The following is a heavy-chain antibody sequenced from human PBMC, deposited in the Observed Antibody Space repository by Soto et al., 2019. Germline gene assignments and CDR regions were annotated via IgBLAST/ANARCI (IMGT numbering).Heavy chain of an antibody. D-gene: IGHD2-21*01. J-gene: IGHJ3*02. CDR2: ISYDGSNK. CDR1: GFTFSSYA. V-gene: IGHV3-30-3*01. CDR3: AREKVFNIVVALRDAFDI. Sequence: GGSLRLSCAASGFTFSSYAMHWVRQAPGKGLEWVAVISYDGSNKYYADSVKGRFTISRDNSKNTLYLQMNSLRAEDTAVYYCAREKVFNIVVALRDAFDIWGQGTMVTVSS.